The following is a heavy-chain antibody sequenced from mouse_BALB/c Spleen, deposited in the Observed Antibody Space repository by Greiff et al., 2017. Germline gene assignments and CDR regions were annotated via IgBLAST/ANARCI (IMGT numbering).Heavy chain of an antibody. CDR3: ARQLGLSAMDY. Sequence: DVQLVESGGGLVQPGGSRKLSCAASGFTFSDYGMAWVRQAPGKGPEWVAFISNLAYSIYYADTVTGRFTISRENAKNTLYLEMSSLRSEDTAMYYCARQLGLSAMDYWGQGTSVTVSS. J-gene: IGHJ4*01. CDR2: ISNLAYSI. D-gene: IGHD3-1*01. V-gene: IGHV5-15*02. CDR1: GFTFSDYG.